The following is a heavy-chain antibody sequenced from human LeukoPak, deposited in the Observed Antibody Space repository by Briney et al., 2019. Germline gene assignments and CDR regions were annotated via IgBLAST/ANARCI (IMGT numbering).Heavy chain of an antibody. Sequence: GASVKVSCKASGYTFTSYDINWVRQATGQGLEWMGWMNPNSGNTGYAQKFQGRVTMIRNTSISTAYMELSSLRSEDTAVYYCARYLCSSTSCYRDAFDIWGQGTMVTVSS. CDR3: ARYLCSSTSCYRDAFDI. CDR2: MNPNSGNT. D-gene: IGHD2-2*02. CDR1: GYTFTSYD. V-gene: IGHV1-8*01. J-gene: IGHJ3*02.